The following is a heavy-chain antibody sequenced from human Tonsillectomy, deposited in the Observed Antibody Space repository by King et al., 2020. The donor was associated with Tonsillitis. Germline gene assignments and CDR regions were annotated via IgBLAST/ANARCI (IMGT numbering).Heavy chain of an antibody. J-gene: IGHJ5*02. CDR3: ARALGYCSGGSCPSNWFDP. D-gene: IGHD2-15*01. V-gene: IGHV4-30-2*01. CDR2: IYHSGST. CDR1: GGSISSGGYS. Sequence: QLQESGSGLVEPSQTLSLTCAVSGGSISSGGYSWSWIRQPPGKGLEWIGYIYHSGSTYYNPSLKSRVTISVDRSKNQFSLKLSSVTAADTAVYYCARALGYCSGGSCPSNWFDPWGQGTLVTVSS.